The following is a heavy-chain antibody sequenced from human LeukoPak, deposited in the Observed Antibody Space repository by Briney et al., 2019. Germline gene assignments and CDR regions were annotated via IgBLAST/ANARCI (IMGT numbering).Heavy chain of an antibody. CDR1: GYTFTSYD. Sequence: GASVKGSCKASGYTFTSYDINWVRQATGQGLEWMGWMNPNSGNTGYAQKFQGRVTMTRNTSISTAYMELSSLRSEDTAVYYCASLPGKYSSTDDAFDIWGQETMVTVSS. V-gene: IGHV1-8*01. CDR3: ASLPGKYSSTDDAFDI. J-gene: IGHJ3*02. CDR2: MNPNSGNT. D-gene: IGHD6-13*01.